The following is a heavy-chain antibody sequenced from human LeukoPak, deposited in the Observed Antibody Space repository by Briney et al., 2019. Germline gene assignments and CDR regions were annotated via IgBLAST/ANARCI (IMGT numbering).Heavy chain of an antibody. Sequence: GGSLRLSCATSGFIFSHHGMNWVRQAPGKGLEWVSGIRADAVTTYYADSVKGRFIISRDNSKNTLYLQMNSLRAEDTAVYYCAKDHGGIYDYVWGTPIPDYWGQGTPVTVSS. D-gene: IGHD3-16*01. CDR2: IRADAVTT. CDR3: AKDHGGIYDYVWGTPIPDY. V-gene: IGHV3-23*01. J-gene: IGHJ4*02. CDR1: GFIFSHHG.